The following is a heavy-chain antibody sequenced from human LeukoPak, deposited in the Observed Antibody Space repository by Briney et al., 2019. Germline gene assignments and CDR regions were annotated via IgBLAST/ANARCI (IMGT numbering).Heavy chain of an antibody. CDR1: GGSFSGYY. Sequence: PSETLSLTCAVYGGSFSGYYWSWIRQPPGKGLEWIGEINHSGSTNYNPSLKSRVTISLDTSKNHFSLKVNSVTAADTAVYYCARHQNGGTYPLDFWGQGTLVTVSS. D-gene: IGHD1-26*01. V-gene: IGHV4-34*01. J-gene: IGHJ4*02. CDR3: ARHQNGGTYPLDF. CDR2: INHSGST.